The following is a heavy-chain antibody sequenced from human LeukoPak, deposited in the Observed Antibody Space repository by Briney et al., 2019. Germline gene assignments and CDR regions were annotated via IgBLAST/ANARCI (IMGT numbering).Heavy chain of an antibody. D-gene: IGHD2-21*02. Sequence: GASVKVSCKASGYTFTGYYMHWVGEAPGQGLKWMGWINPNSGGTNYAQKFQGRVTMTRDTSISTAYMELSRLRSDDTAVYYCARDPNIVVVTGFDYWGQGTLVTVSS. J-gene: IGHJ4*02. CDR2: INPNSGGT. V-gene: IGHV1-2*02. CDR1: GYTFTGYY. CDR3: ARDPNIVVVTGFDY.